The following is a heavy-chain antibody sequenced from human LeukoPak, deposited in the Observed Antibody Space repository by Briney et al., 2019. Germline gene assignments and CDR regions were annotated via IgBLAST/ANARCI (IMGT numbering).Heavy chain of an antibody. CDR2: IYHSGST. CDR1: SGSISSGGYS. Sequence: SETLSLTCAVSSGSISSGGYSWSWIRQPPGKGLEWIGYIYHSGSTYYNPSLKSRVTISVDRSKNQFSLKLSSVTAADTAVYYCARSKSGSYPFDYWGQGTLVTVSS. CDR3: ARSKSGSYPFDY. J-gene: IGHJ4*02. V-gene: IGHV4-30-2*01. D-gene: IGHD1-26*01.